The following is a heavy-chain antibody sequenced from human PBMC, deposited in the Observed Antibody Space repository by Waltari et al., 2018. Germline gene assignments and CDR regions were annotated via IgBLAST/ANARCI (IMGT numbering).Heavy chain of an antibody. CDR3: AASYGDQSYYFDY. V-gene: IGHV3-9*01. D-gene: IGHD4-17*01. CDR2: ISWNSGSI. CDR1: GFTFDDYA. J-gene: IGHJ4*02. Sequence: GESGGGLVQPGRSLRLSCAASGFTFDDYAMHWVRQAPGKGLEWVSGISWNSGSIGYADSVKGRFTISRDNAKNSLYLQMNSLRAEDTAVYYCAASYGDQSYYFDYWGQGTLVTVSS.